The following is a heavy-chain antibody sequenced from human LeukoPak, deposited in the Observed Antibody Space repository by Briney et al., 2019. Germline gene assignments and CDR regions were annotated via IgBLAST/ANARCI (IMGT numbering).Heavy chain of an antibody. CDR3: TSSYGFDAFDI. Sequence: GGSLRLSCAASGFTFSSYSMNWVRQAPGKGLEWVSSISSSSSYIYYADSVKGRFTISRDNAKNSLYLQMNSLRAEDTAVYYCTSSYGFDAFDIWGQGTMVTVSS. D-gene: IGHD5-18*01. J-gene: IGHJ3*02. CDR1: GFTFSSYS. CDR2: ISSSSSYI. V-gene: IGHV3-21*01.